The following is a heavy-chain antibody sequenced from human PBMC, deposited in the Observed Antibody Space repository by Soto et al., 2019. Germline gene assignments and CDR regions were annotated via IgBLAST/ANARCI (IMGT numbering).Heavy chain of an antibody. CDR1: GGSISSSSYY. D-gene: IGHD3-16*01. Sequence: SETLSLTCTVSGGSISSSSYYWGWIRQPPGKGLEWIGSIYYSGSTYYNPSLKSRFTISVDTSKNQFSLKLSSVTAADTAVYYCARLVWAADNYGMDVWGQGTTVTVSS. CDR2: IYYSGST. V-gene: IGHV4-39*01. CDR3: ARLVWAADNYGMDV. J-gene: IGHJ6*02.